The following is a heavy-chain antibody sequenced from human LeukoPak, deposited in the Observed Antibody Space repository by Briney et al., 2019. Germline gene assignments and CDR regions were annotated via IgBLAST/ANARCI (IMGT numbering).Heavy chain of an antibody. D-gene: IGHD3-22*01. CDR3: ARDNDYYDSSGYPNWFDP. Sequence: SETLSLTCTVSGGSISSGGYYWSWIRQHPGKGLERIGYIYYSGSTYYNPSLKSRVTISVDTSKNQFSLKLSSVTAADTAVYYCARDNDYYDSSGYPNWFDPWGQGTLVTVSS. J-gene: IGHJ5*02. V-gene: IGHV4-31*03. CDR2: IYYSGST. CDR1: GGSISSGGYY.